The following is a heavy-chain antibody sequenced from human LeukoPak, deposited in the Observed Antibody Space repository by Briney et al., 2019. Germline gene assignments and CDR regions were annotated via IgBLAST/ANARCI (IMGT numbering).Heavy chain of an antibody. J-gene: IGHJ5*02. V-gene: IGHV4-30-2*01. CDR3: ARQAVTTELGLMDWFDP. CDR1: GGSISSGGYS. Sequence: SETLSLTCAVSGGSISSGGYSWSWIRQPPGKGLEWIGYIYHSGSTYYNPSLKSRVTISVDRSKNQFSLKLSSVTAADTAVYYCARQAVTTELGLMDWFDPWGQGTLVTVSS. CDR2: IYHSGST. D-gene: IGHD4-17*01.